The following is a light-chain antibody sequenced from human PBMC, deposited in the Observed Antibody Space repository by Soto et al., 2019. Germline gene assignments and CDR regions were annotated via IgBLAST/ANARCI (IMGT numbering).Light chain of an antibody. CDR1: QRVFSSY. V-gene: IGKV3-20*01. CDR2: GAS. CDR3: KQYGSTPYT. J-gene: IGKJ2*01. Sequence: EIGLTQSPGALSLSPGERSTLSCRASQRVFSSYLAWYQQKPGQAPRLLIYGASARATGIPDRFSGSGSGTDFTLTISSLDPEDFAVYPCKQYGSTPYTFGQGTTVDIK.